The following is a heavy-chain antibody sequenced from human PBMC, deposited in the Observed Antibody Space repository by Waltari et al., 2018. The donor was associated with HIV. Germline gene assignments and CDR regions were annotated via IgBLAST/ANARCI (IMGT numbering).Heavy chain of an antibody. Sequence: QVQLLASGGGVVQPGRSLRLSCAASGFTFSSEAMHWVRQAPGKGLEWGAAIAYDGTNKIYAESVKGRFTISRDNSKNTLYVEMSSLSPEDTAVYFCARYGAPPNYWGQGTLVTVSS. CDR2: IAYDGTNK. J-gene: IGHJ4*02. CDR3: ARYGAPPNY. D-gene: IGHD2-8*01. V-gene: IGHV3-30*04. CDR1: GFTFSSEA.